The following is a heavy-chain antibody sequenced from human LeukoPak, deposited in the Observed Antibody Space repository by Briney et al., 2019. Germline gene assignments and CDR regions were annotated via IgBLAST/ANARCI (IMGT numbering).Heavy chain of an antibody. CDR3: ARGGSDYGMNV. D-gene: IGHD5-12*01. CDR2: IYYSGST. CDR1: GGSISSGGYY. J-gene: IGHJ6*02. V-gene: IGHV4-39*01. Sequence: SETLSLTCTVSGGSISSGGYYWSWIRQHPGKGLEWIGSIYYSGSTYYDPSLKSRLTISVDTPKNQFSLRLTSVTAADTAVYYCARGGSDYGMNVWGQGTTVTVSS.